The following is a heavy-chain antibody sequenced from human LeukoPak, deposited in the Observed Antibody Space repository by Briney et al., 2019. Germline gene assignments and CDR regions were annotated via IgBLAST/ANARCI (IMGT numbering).Heavy chain of an antibody. Sequence: SETLSLTCSVSGGSITHYFWSWSRQPPGKGLEWIGYIYYSGNTNYNPSLESRLTISIDTSKSQFSLRLSSVTAADTAVYYCAKNLGYCSSSSGFDAFDVWGQGTMVTVSS. D-gene: IGHD2-2*01. CDR1: GGSITHYF. CDR2: IYYSGNT. J-gene: IGHJ3*01. V-gene: IGHV4-59*01. CDR3: AKNLGYCSSSSGFDAFDV.